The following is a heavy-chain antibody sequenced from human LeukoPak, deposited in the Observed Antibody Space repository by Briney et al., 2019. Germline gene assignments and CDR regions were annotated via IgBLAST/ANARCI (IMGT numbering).Heavy chain of an antibody. V-gene: IGHV3-23*01. CDR2: ISSKGGT. D-gene: IGHD4-17*01. Sequence: GGSLRLSCAPSGLTFSSYAVKWVRQAPGKGLEWVSTISSKGGTYYSDSVKGRFTISRDNSKNTVYLQMNSLRADDTAIYYCAKGDYGYSYYMDVWGKGTTVTVSS. CDR3: AKGDYGYSYYMDV. CDR1: GLTFSSYA. J-gene: IGHJ6*03.